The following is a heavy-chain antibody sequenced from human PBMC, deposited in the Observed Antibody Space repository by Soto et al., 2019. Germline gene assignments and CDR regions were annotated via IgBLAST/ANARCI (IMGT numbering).Heavy chain of an antibody. V-gene: IGHV3-33*01. CDR3: ARDTVFSGSGSLTPLDY. J-gene: IGHJ4*02. CDR1: GFTFSSYG. D-gene: IGHD3-10*01. Sequence: GGSLRLSCAASGFTFSSYGMHWVRQAPGKGLEWVAVIWYDGSNKYYADPVKGRFTISRDNSKNTLYLQMNSLRAEDTAVYYCARDTVFSGSGSLTPLDYWGQGTLVTVSS. CDR2: IWYDGSNK.